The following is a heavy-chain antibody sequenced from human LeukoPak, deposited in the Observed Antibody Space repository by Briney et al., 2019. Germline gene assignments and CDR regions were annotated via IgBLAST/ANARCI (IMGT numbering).Heavy chain of an antibody. V-gene: IGHV1-46*01. D-gene: IGHD3-22*01. Sequence: VASVKVSCKASGYTFTSYYMHWVRQAPGQGPEWMGIINPSGGSTSYAQKFQGRVTMTRDTSTSTVYMELSSLRSEDTAVYYCARVKPNYYDSSAYGTFDIWGQGTMVTVSS. CDR1: GYTFTSYY. CDR3: ARVKPNYYDSSAYGTFDI. CDR2: INPSGGST. J-gene: IGHJ3*02.